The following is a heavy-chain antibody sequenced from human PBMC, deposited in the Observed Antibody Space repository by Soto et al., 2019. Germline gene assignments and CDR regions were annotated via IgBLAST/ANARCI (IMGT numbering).Heavy chain of an antibody. CDR1: GGTFSSYA. J-gene: IGHJ5*02. V-gene: IGHV1-69*01. CDR2: IIPIFCTA. Sequence: QVQLVQSGAEVKKPGSSVKVSCKASGGTFSSYAISWVRQAPGQGLEWMGGIIPIFCTANYAQKFQGRVTITADESTITAYMELSTLRSEDTAVYYCARVVELLPNWFDPWGQGTLVTVSS. D-gene: IGHD3-10*01. CDR3: ARVVELLPNWFDP.